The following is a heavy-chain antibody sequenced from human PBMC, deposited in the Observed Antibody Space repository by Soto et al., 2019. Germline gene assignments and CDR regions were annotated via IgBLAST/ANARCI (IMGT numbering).Heavy chain of an antibody. V-gene: IGHV4-59*08. CDR1: GWSISTYY. Sequence: SETLSLTCSVSGWSISTYYWSWIRQPPGKGLEWIGYIYYRANPNYNPSLKSRVTISQDTSKNQFSLKLSSVTAADTAVYYCARHYGDGYDYVDYWGQGTLVTVSS. CDR2: IYYRANP. J-gene: IGHJ4*02. CDR3: ARHYGDGYDYVDY. D-gene: IGHD5-12*01.